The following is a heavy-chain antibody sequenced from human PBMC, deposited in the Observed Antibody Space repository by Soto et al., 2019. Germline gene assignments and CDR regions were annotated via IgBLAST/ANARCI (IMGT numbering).Heavy chain of an antibody. Sequence: ASVKVSCKASGYTFTSYGISWVRQAPGQGLEWMGWISAYNGNTNYAQNLQGGVTMTTDTSTSTAYMELRSLRSDDTAVYYCARQPLRLTRAAYNWFDPWGQGTLVTVSS. V-gene: IGHV1-18*01. CDR3: ARQPLRLTRAAYNWFDP. D-gene: IGHD3-16*01. J-gene: IGHJ5*02. CDR1: GYTFTSYG. CDR2: ISAYNGNT.